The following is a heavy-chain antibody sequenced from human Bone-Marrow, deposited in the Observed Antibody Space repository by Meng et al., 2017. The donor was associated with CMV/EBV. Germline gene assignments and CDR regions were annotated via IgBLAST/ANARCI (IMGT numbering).Heavy chain of an antibody. J-gene: IGHJ6*02. CDR3: ARLDCTGTNCYFSPPAIHPQYYLDA. Sequence: GESLKISCQGSGYSFTNYWIGWVRQMSGKGLEWMGIIYPGDSDVKYSPSFQGQVTFSADESINTAYLQWSSLKASDTAMYFCARLDCTGTNCYFSPPAIHPQYYLDAWGQGTTVTVPS. CDR2: IYPGDSDV. V-gene: IGHV5-51*01. CDR1: GYSFTNYW. D-gene: IGHD2-2*01.